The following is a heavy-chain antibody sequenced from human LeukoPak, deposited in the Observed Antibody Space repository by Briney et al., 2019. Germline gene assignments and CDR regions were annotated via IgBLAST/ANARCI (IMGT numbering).Heavy chain of an antibody. CDR3: ALNVGVTVADTLDY. D-gene: IGHD4-11*01. Sequence: GRSLRLSCAAAGVTFHEYDFHWVRQTPGGGLEWGSGITRNVGTLGYADSLKVRFTISRDNAKNSLYLHMNSLRPDDPALYYCALNVGVTVADTLDYWGQGTLVTVSS. CDR2: ITRNVGTL. J-gene: IGHJ4*02. V-gene: IGHV3-9*01. CDR1: GVTFHEYD.